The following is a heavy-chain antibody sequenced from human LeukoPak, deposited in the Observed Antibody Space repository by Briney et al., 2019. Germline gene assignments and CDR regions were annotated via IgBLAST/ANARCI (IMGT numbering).Heavy chain of an antibody. CDR3: ARQIPRKYYYGSGSRYYFDY. CDR2: IYPGDSDT. Sequence: GESLKISCKGSGYSFTSYWIGWVRQMPGKGLEWMGIIYPGDSDTRYSPSFQGQVTISADKSISTAYLQWSSLKASDTAMYYCARQIPRKYYYGSGSRYYFDYWGQGTLVTVSS. V-gene: IGHV5-51*01. D-gene: IGHD3-10*01. CDR1: GYSFTSYW. J-gene: IGHJ4*02.